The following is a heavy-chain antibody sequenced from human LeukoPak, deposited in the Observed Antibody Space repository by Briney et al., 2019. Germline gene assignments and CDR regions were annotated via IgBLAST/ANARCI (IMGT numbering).Heavy chain of an antibody. Sequence: GGSLRLSCAASGFTFSNYAMSWVRQAPGKGLEWVSAISGSGGRTYYADSVKGRFTISRDNSKNTLYLQMNSLRAEDTAVYYCARSDKRSYNSDWHYWGQGALVTVSS. CDR3: ARSDKRSYNSDWHY. CDR2: ISGSGGRT. V-gene: IGHV3-23*01. D-gene: IGHD6-19*01. J-gene: IGHJ4*02. CDR1: GFTFSNYA.